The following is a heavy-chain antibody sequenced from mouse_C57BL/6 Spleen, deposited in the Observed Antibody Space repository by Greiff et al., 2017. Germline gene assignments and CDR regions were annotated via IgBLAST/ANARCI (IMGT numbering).Heavy chain of an antibody. CDR1: GYSFTGYF. Sequence: VQLQQSGPELVKPGDSVKISCKASGYSFTGYFMNWVMQSHGKSLEWIGRINPYNGDTFYNQKFKGKATLTVDKSSSTAHMELRSLTSEDSAVYYCARSYYSNYEGAMDYWGQGTSVTVSS. CDR2: INPYNGDT. V-gene: IGHV1-20*01. CDR3: ARSYYSNYEGAMDY. J-gene: IGHJ4*01. D-gene: IGHD2-5*01.